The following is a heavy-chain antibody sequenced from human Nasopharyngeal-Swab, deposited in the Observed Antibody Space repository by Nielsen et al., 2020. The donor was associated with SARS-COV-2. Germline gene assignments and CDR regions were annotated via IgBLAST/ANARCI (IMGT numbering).Heavy chain of an antibody. V-gene: IGHV5-10-1*01. D-gene: IGHD2-15*01. CDR2: IDPSDSYT. CDR3: ARREYCSGGSCYSPYYYYMDV. J-gene: IGHJ6*03. Sequence: GGSLRLSCKGSGYSFTSYWISWVRQMPGKGLEWMGRIDPSDSYTNYSPSFQGHVTISADKSISTAYLQWSSLKASDTAMYYCARREYCSGGSCYSPYYYYMDVWGKGTTVTVSS. CDR1: GYSFTSYW.